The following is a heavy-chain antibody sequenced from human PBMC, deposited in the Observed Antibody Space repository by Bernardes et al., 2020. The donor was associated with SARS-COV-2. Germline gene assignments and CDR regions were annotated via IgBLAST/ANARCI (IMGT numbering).Heavy chain of an antibody. CDR3: ARAGGWYYNAMDV. J-gene: IGHJ6*02. Sequence: GGSLRLSCAASGFTFSDYYMSWIRQAPGKGLEWVLYIISSGSTRYYADSVKGRFTISRDNAKNSLYLQMNSLRAEDTAVYYSARAGGWYYNAMDVWGQGTTVTVS. D-gene: IGHD6-19*01. CDR2: IISSGSTR. CDR1: GFTFSDYY. V-gene: IGHV3-11*01.